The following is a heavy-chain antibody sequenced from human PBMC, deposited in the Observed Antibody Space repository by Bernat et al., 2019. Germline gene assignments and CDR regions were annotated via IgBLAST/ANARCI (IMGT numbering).Heavy chain of an antibody. CDR2: IWYDGSNK. CDR1: GFTFSSYG. J-gene: IGHJ4*02. D-gene: IGHD6-6*01. V-gene: IGHV3-33*01. Sequence: QVQLVESGGGVVQPGRSLRLSCAASGFTFSSYGMHWVRQAPGKGLEWVAVIWYDGSNKYYADSVKGRFTISRDNSKNTLYLQMNSLRAEDTAVYYCARDQLGIAARPVTGYFDYWGQGTLVTVSS. CDR3: ARDQLGIAARPVTGYFDY.